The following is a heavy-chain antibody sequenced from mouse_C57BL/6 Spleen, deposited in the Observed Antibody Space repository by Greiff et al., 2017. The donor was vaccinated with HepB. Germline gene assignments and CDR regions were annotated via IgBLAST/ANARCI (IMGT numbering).Heavy chain of an antibody. CDR2: ISYDGSN. Sequence: ESGPGLVKPSQCLSLTCSVTGYSITSGYYWNWIRQFPGNKLEWMGYISYDGSNNYNPSLKNRISITRDTSKNQFFLKLNSVTTEDTATYYCARDGYYPSYAMDYWGQGTSVTVSS. V-gene: IGHV3-6*01. J-gene: IGHJ4*01. D-gene: IGHD2-3*01. CDR1: GYSITSGYY. CDR3: ARDGYYPSYAMDY.